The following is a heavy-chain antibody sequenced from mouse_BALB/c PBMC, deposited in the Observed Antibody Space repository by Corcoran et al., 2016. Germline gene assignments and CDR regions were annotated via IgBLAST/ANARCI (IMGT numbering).Heavy chain of an antibody. CDR2: INPSTGYT. J-gene: IGHJ4*01. CDR3: ASYYGSSYVMDY. CDR1: GYTFTSYW. D-gene: IGHD1-1*01. V-gene: IGHV1-7*01. Sequence: QVQLQQSEAELAKPGASVKMSCKASGYTFTSYWMHWVKQRPGQGLEWIGYINPSTGYTEYNQKFKDKATLTADKSSSTAYMQLSSLTSEDSAVYYCASYYGSSYVMDYWGQGTSVTVSS.